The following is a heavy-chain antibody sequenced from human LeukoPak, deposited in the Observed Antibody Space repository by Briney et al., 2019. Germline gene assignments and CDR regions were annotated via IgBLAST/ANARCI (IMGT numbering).Heavy chain of an antibody. Sequence: KPGGSLRLSCAASGFTFSSYSMNWVRQAPGKGLEWVSSISSSSSYIYYADSVKGRFTISRDNAKNSLYLQMNSLRAEDTAVYYCARGVPRRSGSHLDFDYWGQGTLVTVSS. V-gene: IGHV3-21*01. J-gene: IGHJ4*02. D-gene: IGHD1-26*01. CDR1: GFTFSSYS. CDR3: ARGVPRRSGSHLDFDY. CDR2: ISSSSSYI.